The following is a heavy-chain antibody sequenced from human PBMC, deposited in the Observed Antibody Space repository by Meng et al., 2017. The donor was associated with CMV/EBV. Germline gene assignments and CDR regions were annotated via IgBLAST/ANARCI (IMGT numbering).Heavy chain of an antibody. CDR3: ARDSRDYNFWSGRRRYYYYGMDV. D-gene: IGHD3-3*01. CDR1: GFTLSSYS. Sequence: GESLKISCAASGFTLSSYSMNWVRQAPGKGLEWVSSISSSSSYIYYADSVKGRFTISRDNAKNSLYLQMNSLRAEDTAVYYCARDSRDYNFWSGRRRYYYYGMDVRGQGTTVTVSS. CDR2: ISSSSSYI. V-gene: IGHV3-21*01. J-gene: IGHJ6*02.